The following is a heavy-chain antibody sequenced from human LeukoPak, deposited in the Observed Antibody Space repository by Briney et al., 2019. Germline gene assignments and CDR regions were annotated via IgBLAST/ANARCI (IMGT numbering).Heavy chain of an antibody. V-gene: IGHV3-11*05. CDR3: ARDYDILTGYFRGGFDY. CDR2: ITSSSSDT. D-gene: IGHD3-9*01. Sequence: GGSLRLSCAASGFTFSDYYMSWIRRAPGKGLEWISYITSSSSDTNYADSVKGRFTISRDNAKKSLYLQMNSLRAEDTAVYYCARDYDILTGYFRGGFDYWGQGTLVTVSS. J-gene: IGHJ4*02. CDR1: GFTFSDYY.